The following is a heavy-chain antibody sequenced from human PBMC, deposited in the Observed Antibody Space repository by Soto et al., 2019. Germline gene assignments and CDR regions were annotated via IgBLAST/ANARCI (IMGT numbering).Heavy chain of an antibody. CDR1: GYTFTSYG. CDR2: ISAYNGNT. D-gene: IGHD2-15*01. CDR3: ARGVWGYCSCGSCLNFDY. V-gene: IGHV1-18*01. J-gene: IGHJ4*02. Sequence: QVQLVQSGAEVKKPGASVKVSCKASGYTFTSYGISWVRQAPGQGLEWMGWISAYNGNTNYAQKLQGRVTMTTDTSTSTAYMELRSLRSDDTAVYYCARGVWGYCSCGSCLNFDYWGQGTLVTVSS.